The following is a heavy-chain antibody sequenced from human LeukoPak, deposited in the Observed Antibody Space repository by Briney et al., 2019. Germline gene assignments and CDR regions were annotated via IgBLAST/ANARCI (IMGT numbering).Heavy chain of an antibody. CDR2: LSGSGDGQ. Sequence: GGSLRLSCSASGFTFTNYGMSWVRQAPGKGLEWVSGLSGSGDGQFYADSVEGRFTISRDIFNNIWYLQMNSLRAEDKAVYYCAKGCQCPSGLSSWFDLRGRGTLVAVSS. D-gene: IGHD1-14*01. CDR3: AKGCQCPSGLSSWFDL. J-gene: IGHJ5*02. V-gene: IGHV3-23*01. CDR1: GFTFTNYG.